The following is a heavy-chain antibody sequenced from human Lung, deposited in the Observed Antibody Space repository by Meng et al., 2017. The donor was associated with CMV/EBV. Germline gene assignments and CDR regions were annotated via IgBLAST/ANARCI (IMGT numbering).Heavy chain of an antibody. J-gene: IGHJ6*02. CDR3: ARAMGRYCTNGVCSIYYYDYGMDV. V-gene: IGHV3-21*01. CDR1: GFTFSSYR. CDR2: ISSSSSYI. Sequence: AAPGFTFSSYRMNWVRQAPGKGLEWVSSISSSSSYIYYADTVKGRFTISRDNAKNSLYLQMNSLRAEDTAVFYCARAMGRYCTNGVCSIYYYDYGMDVXGQGXTVTVSS. D-gene: IGHD2-8*01.